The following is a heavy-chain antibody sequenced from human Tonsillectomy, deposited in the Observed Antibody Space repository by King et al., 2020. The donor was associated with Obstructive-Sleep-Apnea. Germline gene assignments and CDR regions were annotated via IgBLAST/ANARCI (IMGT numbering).Heavy chain of an antibody. V-gene: IGHV4-39*07. D-gene: IGHD6-13*01. Sequence: QLQESGPGLVKPSETLSLTCTVSGGSISSSSYYWGWIRQPPGKGLEWIGSIYYSGSTYYNPSLKIRVTISGDTSKNQFSLKLSSVTAADTAVDYCARDGIHIIAAAGHPRYYYYYYGMDVWGQGTTVTVSS. CDR2: IYYSGST. J-gene: IGHJ6*02. CDR1: GGSISSSSYY. CDR3: ARDGIHIIAAAGHPRYYYYYYGMDV.